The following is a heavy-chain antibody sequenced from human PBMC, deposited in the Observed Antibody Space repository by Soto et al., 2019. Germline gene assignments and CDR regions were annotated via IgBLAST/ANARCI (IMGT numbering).Heavy chain of an antibody. D-gene: IGHD3-3*01. CDR3: ARRPYDFWSGQNWFDP. CDR1: EGTFTRYT. Sequence: SVKVSCKAAEGTFTRYTISWVRQAPGQGLEWLGGIVPIFGTATYAEKFLGRVTITADKSTSTTYMELDSLTSEDTAVYYCARRPYDFWSGQNWFDPWGQGTLVTVSS. J-gene: IGHJ5*02. CDR2: IVPIFGTA. V-gene: IGHV1-69*06.